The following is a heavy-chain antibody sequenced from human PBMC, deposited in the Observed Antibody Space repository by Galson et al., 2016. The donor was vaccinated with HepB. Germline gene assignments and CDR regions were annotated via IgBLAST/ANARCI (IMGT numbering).Heavy chain of an antibody. Sequence: SLRLSCAASGFTFSNYGMHWVRQAPGKGLEWVAVISYDGSNKHYADSVKGRLTISRDNSKNTLYLQVNSLRVEDTAVYYCAKAGPHSRRWLQSPFDFWGQGTLVTVSS. V-gene: IGHV3-30*18. D-gene: IGHD5-24*01. CDR3: AKAGPHSRRWLQSPFDF. CDR1: GFTFSNYG. J-gene: IGHJ4*02. CDR2: ISYDGSNK.